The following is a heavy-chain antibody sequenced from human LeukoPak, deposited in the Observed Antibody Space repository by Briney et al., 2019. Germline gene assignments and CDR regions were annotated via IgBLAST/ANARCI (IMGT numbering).Heavy chain of an antibody. CDR1: GFIFGRDS. D-gene: IGHD1-1*01. V-gene: IGHV3-53*01. CDR3: ARGGYNWNAGGAFDI. J-gene: IGHJ3*02. CDR2: IYSGGST. Sequence: PGGSLTLSSAASGFIFGRDSMNWVRQAPGKGLEWVSVIYSGGSTYYADSVKGRFTISRDNSKNTLYLQMNSLRVEDTAVYYCARGGYNWNAGGAFDIWGQGTMVTVSS.